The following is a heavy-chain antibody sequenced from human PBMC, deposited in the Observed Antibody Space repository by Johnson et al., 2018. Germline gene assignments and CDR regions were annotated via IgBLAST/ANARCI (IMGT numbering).Heavy chain of an antibody. CDR3: TRPGYSSGWYLAEYFHH. CDR2: IRSKAYGGTT. J-gene: IGHJ1*01. Sequence: VQLVESGGGLVQPGRSLRLSCTASGFTFGDYAMSWFRQAPGKGLEWVGFIRSKAYGGTTEYAASVKGRFTISRDDSKSIADLQMNSLKPEDTAVFYCTRPGYSSGWYLAEYFHHWGQGTLVTVSA. V-gene: IGHV3-49*03. CDR1: GFTFGDYA. D-gene: IGHD6-19*01.